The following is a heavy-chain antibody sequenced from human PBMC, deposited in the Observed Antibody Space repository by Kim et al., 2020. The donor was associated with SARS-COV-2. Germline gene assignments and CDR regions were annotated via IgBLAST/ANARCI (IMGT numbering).Heavy chain of an antibody. V-gene: IGHV4-34*01. J-gene: IGHJ5*02. D-gene: IGHD6-6*01. CDR1: GGSFSGYY. CDR3: ATGGIAARPTPDNWFDP. Sequence: SETLSLTCAVYGGSFSGYYWSWIRQPPGKGLEWIGEINHSGSTNYNPSFKSRVTISVDTSKNQFSLKLSSVTAADTAVYYCATGGIAARPTPDNWFDPWGQGTLVTVSP. CDR2: INHSGST.